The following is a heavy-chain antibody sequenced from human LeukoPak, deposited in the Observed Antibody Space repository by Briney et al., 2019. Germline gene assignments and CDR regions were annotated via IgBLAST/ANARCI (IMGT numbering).Heavy chain of an antibody. J-gene: IGHJ4*02. CDR3: ARGASSGSYYHN. CDR1: GYTFTAFG. Sequence: GASVKVSCKASGYTFTAFGVGWVRQAPGQGLEWMGWINPYNDNTDYAQKFQGRVSMTTDTATSTVYMELRSLISDDTAVYYCARGASSGSYYHNWGQGTLVTVSS. D-gene: IGHD1-26*01. CDR2: INPYNDNT. V-gene: IGHV1-18*01.